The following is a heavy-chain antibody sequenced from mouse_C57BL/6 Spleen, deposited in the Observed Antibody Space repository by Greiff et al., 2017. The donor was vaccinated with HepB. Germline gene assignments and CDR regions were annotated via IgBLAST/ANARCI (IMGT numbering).Heavy chain of an antibody. D-gene: IGHD2-12*01. V-gene: IGHV1-66*01. J-gene: IGHJ2*01. CDR1: GYSFTSYY. CDR3: ARTRSYSEFDY. CDR2: IYPGSGNT. Sequence: QVQLQQSGPELVKPGASVKISCKASGYSFTSYYIHWVKQRPGQGLEWIGWIYPGSGNTKYNEKFKGKATLTADTSSRTAYMQLSSLTSEDSAVYYCARTRSYSEFDYWGQGTTLTVSS.